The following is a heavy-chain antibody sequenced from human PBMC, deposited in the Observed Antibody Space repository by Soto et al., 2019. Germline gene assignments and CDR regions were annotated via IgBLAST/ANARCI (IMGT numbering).Heavy chain of an antibody. CDR2: ISAYNGNT. J-gene: IGHJ6*02. V-gene: IGHV1-18*04. D-gene: IGHD4-4*01. CDR3: ARDLMTAVSTSGNYYGMDV. CDR1: GYTFTSYG. Sequence: QVQLVQSGAEVKKPGASVKVSCKASGYTFTSYGISWVRQAPGQGLEWMGWISAYNGNTNYAQKLQGRVTMTTDTTTSQADMELWSLRTDVTAVYYCARDLMTAVSTSGNYYGMDVWGQGTTVTVSS.